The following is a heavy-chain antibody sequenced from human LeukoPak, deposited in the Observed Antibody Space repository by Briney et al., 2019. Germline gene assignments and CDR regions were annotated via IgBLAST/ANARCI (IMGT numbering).Heavy chain of an antibody. CDR1: GGSISSGDYY. J-gene: IGHJ3*02. CDR2: IYYSGST. V-gene: IGHV4-30-4*08. CDR3: ARDPVPVSPHAFDI. Sequence: PSETLSLTCTVSGGSISSGDYYWSWIRQPPGKGLEWIGYIYYSGSTYYNPSLKSRVTISVDTSKNQFSLKLSSVTAADTAVYYCARDPVPVSPHAFDIWGQGTMVTVSS. D-gene: IGHD2-2*01.